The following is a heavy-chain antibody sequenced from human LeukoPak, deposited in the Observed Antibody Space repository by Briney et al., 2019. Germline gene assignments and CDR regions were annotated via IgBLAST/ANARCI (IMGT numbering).Heavy chain of an antibody. CDR3: ARDYSDSSGYYPY. D-gene: IGHD3-22*01. Sequence: SETLSLTCTVSGGSISSSSYYWGWIRQPPGTGLEWIGSIYYSGSTYYNPSLKSRITISVDTSKNQFSLKLSSVTAADTAVYYCARDYSDSSGYYPYWGQGTLVTVSS. CDR2: IYYSGST. J-gene: IGHJ4*02. V-gene: IGHV4-39*07. CDR1: GGSISSSSYY.